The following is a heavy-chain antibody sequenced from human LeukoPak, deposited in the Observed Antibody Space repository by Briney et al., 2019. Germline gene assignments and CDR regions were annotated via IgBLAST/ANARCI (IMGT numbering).Heavy chain of an antibody. D-gene: IGHD2-2*01. V-gene: IGHV4-34*01. Sequence: SETLPLTCAVYGGSFSGYYWSWIRQPPGKGLEWIGEINHSGSTNYNPSLKSRVTISVDTSKNQFSLKLSSVTAADTAVYYCARVLHSSTSFGFDPWGQGTLVTVSS. CDR1: GGSFSGYY. CDR3: ARVLHSSTSFGFDP. CDR2: INHSGST. J-gene: IGHJ5*02.